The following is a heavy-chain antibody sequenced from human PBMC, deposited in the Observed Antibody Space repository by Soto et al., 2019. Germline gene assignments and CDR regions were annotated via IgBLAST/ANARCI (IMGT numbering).Heavy chain of an antibody. CDR2: IWYDGSNK. Sequence: QVQLVESGGGVVQPGRSLRLSCAASGFTFSSYGMHWVRQAPGKGLEWVAVIWYDGSNKYYADSVKGRFTISRDNSKNTLYLQMNSLRAEDTAVYYCASTCDSSGYYFSYWGQGTLFTVSS. CDR1: GFTFSSYG. J-gene: IGHJ4*02. CDR3: ASTCDSSGYYFSY. V-gene: IGHV3-33*01. D-gene: IGHD3-22*01.